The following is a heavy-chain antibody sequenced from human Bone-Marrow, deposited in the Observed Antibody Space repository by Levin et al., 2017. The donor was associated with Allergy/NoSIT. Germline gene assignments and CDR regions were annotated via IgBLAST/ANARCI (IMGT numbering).Heavy chain of an antibody. CDR1: GDSISSTNYY. J-gene: IGHJ4*02. CDR2: IYYSGKT. D-gene: IGHD5-12*01. CDR3: ARQLYSGYDFFGSYFDS. V-gene: IGHV4-39*01. Sequence: RSGGSLRLSCKVSGDSISSTNYYWGWIRQPPGKGLEWIGSIYYSGKTYYNPSLKGRVSVSVDTSKNQFSLKLTSVTAADTAVYYCARQLYSGYDFFGSYFDSWGQGRLVTVSS.